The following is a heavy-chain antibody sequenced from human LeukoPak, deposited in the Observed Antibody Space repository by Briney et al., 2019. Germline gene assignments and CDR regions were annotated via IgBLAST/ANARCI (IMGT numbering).Heavy chain of an antibody. V-gene: IGHV3-30*18. J-gene: IGHJ4*02. CDR1: GFTFSSYG. Sequence: PGGSLRLSCAASGFTFSSYGMHWVRQAPGKGLEWVAVISYDGSNKYHADSVKGRFTISRDNPKNTLYLQMTSLRAEDTGVYYYAKRGYSSSWYVVDSWGQGTLVTVSS. CDR2: ISYDGSNK. D-gene: IGHD6-13*01. CDR3: AKRGYSSSWYVVDS.